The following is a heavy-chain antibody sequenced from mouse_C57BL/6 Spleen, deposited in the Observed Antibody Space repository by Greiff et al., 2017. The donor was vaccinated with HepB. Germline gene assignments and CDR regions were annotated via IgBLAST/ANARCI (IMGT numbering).Heavy chain of an antibody. CDR1: GYAFSSYW. Sequence: VQLQQSGAELVKPGASVKISCKASGYAFSSYWMNWVKQRPGKGLEWIGQIYPGDGDTNYNGQFKGKATLTAYKSSSTAYMQLSSLTSEDSAVSFCARWGVTPRAYWGQGTLVTVSA. J-gene: IGHJ3*01. D-gene: IGHD2-1*01. V-gene: IGHV1-80*01. CDR3: ARWGVTPRAY. CDR2: IYPGDGDT.